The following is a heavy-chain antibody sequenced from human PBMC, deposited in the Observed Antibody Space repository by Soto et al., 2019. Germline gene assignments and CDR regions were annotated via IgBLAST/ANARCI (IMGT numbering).Heavy chain of an antibody. CDR3: ARDLWGYCGTDCYPLDV. J-gene: IGHJ6*02. V-gene: IGHV4-61*08. CDR1: GGSISSGDYY. CDR2: IYNTGST. Sequence: SETMSVTCTVAGGSISSGDYYWSWIHQPPGKGLEWIGYIYNTGSTVYNPSLKSRVTISVDTSKSQLSLKLNSVTAADTAVYYCARDLWGYCGTDCYPLDVWGQGTTVTVS. D-gene: IGHD2-21*02.